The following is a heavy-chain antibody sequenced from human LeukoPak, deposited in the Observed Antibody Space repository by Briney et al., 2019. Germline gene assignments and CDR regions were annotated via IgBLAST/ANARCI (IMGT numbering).Heavy chain of an antibody. CDR2: IYHSGST. CDR1: GGSISSGGYS. V-gene: IGHV4-30-2*01. CDR3: ARTIVVVVADNYYFDY. J-gene: IGHJ4*02. D-gene: IGHD2-15*01. Sequence: SETLSLTCAVSGGSISSGGYSWRWIRQPPGKGLEWIGYIYHSGSTYYNPSLKSRVTISVDRSKNQFSLKLSSVTAADTAVYYCARTIVVVVADNYYFDYWGQGTLVTVSS.